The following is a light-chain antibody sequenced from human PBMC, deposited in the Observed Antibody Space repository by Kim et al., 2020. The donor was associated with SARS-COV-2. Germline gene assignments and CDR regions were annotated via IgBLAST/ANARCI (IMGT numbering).Light chain of an antibody. CDR2: GAS. J-gene: IGKJ4*01. V-gene: IGKV3D-15*01. CDR3: QQYTDWPLT. CDR1: QSVSSSY. Sequence: SPGERATLSCRASQSVSSSYLVWYQQKPGQAPRLLIYGASSRATGIPDRFSGSGSGTEFTLTISSLQSEDFAVYYCQQYTDWPLTFGGGTKVDIK.